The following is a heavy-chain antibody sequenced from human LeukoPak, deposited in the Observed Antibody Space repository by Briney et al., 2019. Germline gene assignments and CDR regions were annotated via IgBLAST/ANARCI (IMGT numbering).Heavy chain of an antibody. V-gene: IGHV1-18*01. D-gene: IGHD1-20*01. CDR2: ISPYNGNT. J-gene: IGHJ4*02. CDR3: ARDGLYNWNDKGFDY. Sequence: GASVKVSCKASGYTFIGYGISWVRRAPGQGLEWMGWISPYNGNTNYAQNFQGRVTMTTDTSTSTAYMELRSLTSDDTAVYSCARDGLYNWNDKGFDYWGQGTLVTVSS. CDR1: GYTFIGYG.